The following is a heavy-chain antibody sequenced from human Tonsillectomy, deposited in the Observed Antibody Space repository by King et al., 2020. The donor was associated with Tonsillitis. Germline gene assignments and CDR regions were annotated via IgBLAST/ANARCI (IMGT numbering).Heavy chain of an antibody. CDR3: TTSLSRYRRSCYAGYFQH. CDR1: GFTFSNAW. V-gene: IGHV3-15*07. J-gene: IGHJ1*01. D-gene: IGHD2-15*01. Sequence: VQLVESGGGLVKPGGSLRLSCAASGFTFSNAWMNWVRQAPGKGLEWVGRIKDKTDGGTTDYAAPVKGRFTISRDDSKNTLYLQMNSLKTEDTAVYYCTTSLSRYRRSCYAGYFQHWGQGTLFTVSS. CDR2: IKDKTDGGTT.